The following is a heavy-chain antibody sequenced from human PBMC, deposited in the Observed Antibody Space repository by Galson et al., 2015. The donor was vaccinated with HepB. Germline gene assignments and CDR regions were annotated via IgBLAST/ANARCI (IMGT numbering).Heavy chain of an antibody. Sequence: SLRLSCAASGFTFSSYGMHWVRQAPGKGLEWVAVIWYDGSNKYYADSVKGRFTISRDNSKNTLCLQMNSLRAEDTAVYYCARGRAAITMIVGGAFDIWGQGTMVTVSS. D-gene: IGHD3-22*01. CDR3: ARGRAAITMIVGGAFDI. J-gene: IGHJ3*02. CDR1: GFTFSSYG. CDR2: IWYDGSNK. V-gene: IGHV3-33*01.